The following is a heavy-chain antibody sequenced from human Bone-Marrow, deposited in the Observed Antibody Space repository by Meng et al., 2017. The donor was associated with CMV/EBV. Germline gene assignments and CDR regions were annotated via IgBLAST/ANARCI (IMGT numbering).Heavy chain of an antibody. Sequence: ASVKVSCKASGYTFTDYYMHWVRQAPGQGLEWMGWINPNSGGTNYAQKFQGRVTMTRDTSISTAYMELSRLRSDDTAVYYCARDFLLQGFGRYFDWPRYYYGMDVWGQGTTVTVSS. CDR3: ARDFLLQGFGRYFDWPRYYYGMDV. J-gene: IGHJ6*02. CDR1: GYTFTDYY. D-gene: IGHD3-9*01. V-gene: IGHV1-2*02. CDR2: INPNSGGT.